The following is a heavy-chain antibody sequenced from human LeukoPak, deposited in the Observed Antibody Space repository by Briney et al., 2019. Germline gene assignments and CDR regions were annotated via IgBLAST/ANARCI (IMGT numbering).Heavy chain of an antibody. V-gene: IGHV3-33*01. CDR2: IWYDGSNK. D-gene: IGHD6-19*01. J-gene: IGHJ3*02. Sequence: GGSLRLSCAASGFTFSSYGMHWVRQAPGKGLEWVAVIWYDGSNKYYADSVKGRFTISRDNSKNTLYLQMNSLRAEDTAVYYCARDRVAVAGRDAFDIWGQGTMVTVSS. CDR3: ARDRVAVAGRDAFDI. CDR1: GFTFSSYG.